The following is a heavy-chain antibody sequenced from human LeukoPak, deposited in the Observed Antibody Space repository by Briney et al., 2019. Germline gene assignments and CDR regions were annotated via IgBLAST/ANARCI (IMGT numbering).Heavy chain of an antibody. V-gene: IGHV4-34*01. CDR2: INHSGST. CDR3: ARGMGLYGDYAYYYYYYMDV. J-gene: IGHJ6*03. D-gene: IGHD4-17*01. CDR1: GGSFSGYY. Sequence: SETLSLTCAVYGGSFSGYYWSWIRQPPGKGLEWIGEINHSGSTNYNPSLKSRVTISVDTSKNQFSLKLSSVTAADTAVYYCARGMGLYGDYAYYYYYYMDVWGKGTTVTVSS.